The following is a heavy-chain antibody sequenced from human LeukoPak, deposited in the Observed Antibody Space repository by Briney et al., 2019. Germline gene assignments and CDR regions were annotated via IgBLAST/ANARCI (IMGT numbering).Heavy chain of an antibody. V-gene: IGHV3-23*01. CDR2: ISRGGVIT. D-gene: IGHD7-27*01. CDR1: GFTFSDYA. J-gene: IGHJ4*02. CDR3: VSRAGSPWGPFDD. Sequence: GGSLRLSCAASGFTFSDYAINWARQAPGKGLEWVSSISRGGVITYYADSVKGRFTISRDNSNNTLYLHMNSPRAEDTAVYYCVSRAGSPWGPFDDWGQGTLVTVSS.